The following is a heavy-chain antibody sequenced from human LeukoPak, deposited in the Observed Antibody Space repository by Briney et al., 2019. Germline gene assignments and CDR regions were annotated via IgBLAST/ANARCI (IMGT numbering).Heavy chain of an antibody. J-gene: IGHJ4*02. CDR3: ARHPSRYSSGWYYFDY. Sequence: GESLKISCKGSGYSFTSYWIGWVRQMPGKGLEWMGIIYPGDSDTRYSPSFQGQVTISADKSISTAYLQWSSLKASDTAMYYCARHPSRYSSGWYYFDYWGQGTLVTVSS. V-gene: IGHV5-51*01. CDR2: IYPGDSDT. D-gene: IGHD6-19*01. CDR1: GYSFTSYW.